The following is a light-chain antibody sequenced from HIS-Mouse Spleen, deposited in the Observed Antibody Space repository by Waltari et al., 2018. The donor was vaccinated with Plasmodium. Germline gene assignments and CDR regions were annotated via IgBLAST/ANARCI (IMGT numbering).Light chain of an antibody. CDR3: CSYAGSYTLV. J-gene: IGLJ2*01. Sequence: QSALTQPRSVSGSPGQSVTISCTGTSSDVGGYNYVSWYQQHPGKAPKLMIYDVSKRPSGVPVRFSGSKSGKTASLTIAGLQAEDEADYYGCSYAGSYTLVFGGGTKLTVL. CDR1: SSDVGGYNY. CDR2: DVS. V-gene: IGLV2-11*01.